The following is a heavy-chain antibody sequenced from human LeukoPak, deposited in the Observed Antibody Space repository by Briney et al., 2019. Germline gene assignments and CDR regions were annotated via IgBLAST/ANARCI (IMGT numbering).Heavy chain of an antibody. CDR2: INPNTGGT. V-gene: IGHV1-2*06. CDR3: ARLVTGAASGSYYFDD. J-gene: IGHJ4*02. Sequence: ASVKVSCKASGYTFTSYYMHWVRQAPGQGLEWMGRINPNTGGTNSAQNFQGRVTVTRDTSINTSYMELSSLRSDDTAIYYCARLVTGAASGSYYFDDWGQGTLVTVSS. CDR1: GYTFTSYY. D-gene: IGHD3-10*01.